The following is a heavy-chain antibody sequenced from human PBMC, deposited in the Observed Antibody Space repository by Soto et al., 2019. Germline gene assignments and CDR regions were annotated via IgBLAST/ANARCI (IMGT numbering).Heavy chain of an antibody. J-gene: IGHJ3*02. CDR1: GYTFTDYF. V-gene: IGHV1-2*02. D-gene: IGHD2-21*01. CDR2: INPYSGGA. Sequence: GASVKVSCKASGYTFTDYFIHCVLQSAVHWLEWIGWINPYSGGADLSQKFQGRVTTTRDTSISTAYMEVSSLRSDDTAVFYCARLMHYSHSGGSSHSGFDMWGQGTLVTVSS. CDR3: ARLMHYSHSGGSSHSGFDM.